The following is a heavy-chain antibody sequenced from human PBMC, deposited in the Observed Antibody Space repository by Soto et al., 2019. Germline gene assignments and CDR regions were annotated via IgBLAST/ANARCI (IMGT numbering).Heavy chain of an antibody. Sequence: GSVRLSCAASGFTFSIYGMHWVLQAPGKGLEWVAVISYDGSNKYYADSVKGRFTISRDNSKNTLYLQMNGLRAEDTAVYYCAKVGAGVTAILTQYFQHWGQGTLVTVSS. CDR3: AKVGAGVTAILTQYFQH. CDR1: GFTFSIYG. V-gene: IGHV3-30*18. D-gene: IGHD2-21*02. J-gene: IGHJ1*01. CDR2: ISYDGSNK.